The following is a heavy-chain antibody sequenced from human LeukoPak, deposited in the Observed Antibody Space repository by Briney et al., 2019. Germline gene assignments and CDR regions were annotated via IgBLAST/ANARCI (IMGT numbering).Heavy chain of an antibody. CDR2: MNPNSGNT. J-gene: IGHJ4*02. CDR1: GYTFTSYD. V-gene: IGHV1-8*01. Sequence: ASVKVSCKASGYTFTSYDINWVRQATGQGLEWMGWMNPNSGNTGYAQKFQGRVTMTRNTSISTAYMELSSLRSEDTAVYYCARGRGLYYGSGSYYFDYWGQGTLSPSPQ. D-gene: IGHD3-10*01. CDR3: ARGRGLYYGSGSYYFDY.